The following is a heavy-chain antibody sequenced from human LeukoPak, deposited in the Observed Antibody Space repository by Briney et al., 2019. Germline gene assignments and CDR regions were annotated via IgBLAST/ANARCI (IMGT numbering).Heavy chain of an antibody. Sequence: GGSLRLSCAVSGFTFSSYSMSWVRQAPGKGLEWVAVISADGKNKNHADSVKGRFTISRDKSTLYLEMNNLRTEDTALYYCARDVGKDTITTEIAYWGQGTLVTVSS. CDR3: ARDVGKDTITTEIAY. V-gene: IGHV3-30*04. CDR1: GFTFSSYS. D-gene: IGHD4-11*01. J-gene: IGHJ4*02. CDR2: ISADGKNK.